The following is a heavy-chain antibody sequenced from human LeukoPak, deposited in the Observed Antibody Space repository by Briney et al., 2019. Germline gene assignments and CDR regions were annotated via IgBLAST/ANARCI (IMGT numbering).Heavy chain of an antibody. CDR3: ATAGSVAGDA. J-gene: IGHJ5*02. V-gene: IGHV3-7*01. D-gene: IGHD6-19*01. Sequence: PGGSLRLSCAASGSTFSTNWMSWSRQAPGKGLEWVAHIKPDGSETYHVDSVTGRFTISRDNAQNSLYLQMNSLRAEDTAVYYCATAGSVAGDAWGQGTLVTVSS. CDR1: GSTFSTNW. CDR2: IKPDGSET.